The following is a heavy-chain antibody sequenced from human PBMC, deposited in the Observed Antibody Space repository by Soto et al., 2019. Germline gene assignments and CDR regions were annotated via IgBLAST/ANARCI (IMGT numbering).Heavy chain of an antibody. V-gene: IGHV3-33*01. J-gene: IGHJ4*02. D-gene: IGHD2-15*01. CDR2: IWYDGSHK. CDR3: ARAVAPFDY. CDR1: GFTCSTYG. Sequence: QVQVVESGGGVGQPGRSLRLSCAASGFTCSTYGMHWVRQAPGMGLEWVAVIWYDGSHKDYADSVKGRFTISRDNSKNTLYLQMNSLRVEDTAVYYCARAVAPFDYWGQGTLVTVSS.